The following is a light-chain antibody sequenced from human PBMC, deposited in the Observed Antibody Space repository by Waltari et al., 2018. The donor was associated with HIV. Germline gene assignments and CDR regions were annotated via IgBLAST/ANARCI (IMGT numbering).Light chain of an antibody. CDR2: GAS. CDR1: QSVGSAY. V-gene: IGKV3-20*01. J-gene: IGKJ3*01. Sequence: EIVLTQSPGTLSLSPGESATLSCRASQSVGSAYLAWYQQKPGRAPRLLIDGASNRAAGIPDRFSGSGSGTDFTLTINRLEPEDFAVYYCHQHGDSPPFTFGPGTKVDIK. CDR3: HQHGDSPPFT.